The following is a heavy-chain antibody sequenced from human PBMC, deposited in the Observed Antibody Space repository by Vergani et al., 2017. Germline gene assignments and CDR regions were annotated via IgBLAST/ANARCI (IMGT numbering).Heavy chain of an antibody. CDR1: GGTFSSYA. V-gene: IGHV1-2*02. D-gene: IGHD2-21*01. J-gene: IGHJ4*02. Sequence: QVQLVQSGAEVKKPGSSVKVSCKASGGTFSSYAISWVRQAPGQGLEWMGWINPNSGGTNYAQKFQGRVTMTRDTSISTAYMELSRLRSDDTAVYYCARDLEGGEVSGDYWGQGTLVTVSS. CDR2: INPNSGGT. CDR3: ARDLEGGEVSGDY.